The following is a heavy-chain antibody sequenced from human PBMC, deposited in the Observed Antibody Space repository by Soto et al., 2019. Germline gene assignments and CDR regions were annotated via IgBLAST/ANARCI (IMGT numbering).Heavy chain of an antibody. CDR3: ARDRRPYDPDAFDI. CDR2: IIPIFGTA. D-gene: IGHD3-22*01. CDR1: GGTFSSYA. J-gene: IGHJ3*02. Sequence: SVKVSCKASGGTFSSYAISWVRQAPGQGLEWMGGIIPIFGTANYAQKFQGRVTITADESTSTAYMELNSLRSEDTAVYYCARDRRPYDPDAFDIWGQGTMVTVSS. V-gene: IGHV1-69*13.